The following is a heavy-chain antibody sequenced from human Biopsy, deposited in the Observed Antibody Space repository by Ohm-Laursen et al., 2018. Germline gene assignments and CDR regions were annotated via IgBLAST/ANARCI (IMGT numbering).Heavy chain of an antibody. CDR2: IHYSGNT. Sequence: SQTLSLTCTVSGVSINTGGYYWTWIRQHPGTGLEWIGYIHYSGNTLYNPSLKSRLTISVDTSRNQFSLKRTSVTAADTALYYCTRAGGGKIYGLWGQGTLVTVSS. CDR3: TRAGGGKIYGL. CDR1: GVSINTGGYY. V-gene: IGHV4-31*03. D-gene: IGHD3-16*01. J-gene: IGHJ4*02.